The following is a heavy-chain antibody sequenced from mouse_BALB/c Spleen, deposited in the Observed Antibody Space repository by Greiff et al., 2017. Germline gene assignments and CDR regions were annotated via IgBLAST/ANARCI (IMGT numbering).Heavy chain of an antibody. CDR1: GYSITSDYA. J-gene: IGHJ2*01. V-gene: IGHV3-2*02. D-gene: IGHD3-1*01. CDR3: ARSGLGFLY. Sequence: VQLKESGPGLVKPSQSLSLTCTVTGYSITSDYAWNWIRQFPGNKLEWMGYISYSGSTSYNPSLKSRISITRDTSKNQFFLQLNSVTTEDTATYYCARSGLGFLYWGQGTTLTVSS. CDR2: ISYSGST.